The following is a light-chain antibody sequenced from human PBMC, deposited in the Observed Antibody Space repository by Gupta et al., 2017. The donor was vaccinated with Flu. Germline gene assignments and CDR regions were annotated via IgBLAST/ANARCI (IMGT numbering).Light chain of an antibody. Sequence: DIQMTQSPSSVFAFVGDRVTITCRASQDIYRWLAWYQQKPGEAPKLLMVATSTLQSGVPSRFSGSGSGTDFALTISSLQAEDTGTYYCQQANSFPTTFGQGTRLEI. CDR2: ATS. J-gene: IGKJ5*01. CDR3: QQANSFPTT. CDR1: QDIYRW. V-gene: IGKV1-12*01.